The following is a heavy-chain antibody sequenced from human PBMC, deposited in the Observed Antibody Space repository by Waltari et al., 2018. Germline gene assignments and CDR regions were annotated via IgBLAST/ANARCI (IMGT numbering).Heavy chain of an antibody. V-gene: IGHV1-46*01. J-gene: IGHJ3*02. Sequence: QVQLVQSGAEVKKPGASVKVSCKASGYTFTSYYMHWVRPAPGQGLEWMGIINPSGGSTSYAQKFQGRVTMTRDTSTSTVYMELSSLRSEDTAVYYCARAGVAYSSSGAFDIWGQGTMVTVSS. CDR1: GYTFTSYY. CDR2: INPSGGST. CDR3: ARAGVAYSSSGAFDI. D-gene: IGHD6-6*01.